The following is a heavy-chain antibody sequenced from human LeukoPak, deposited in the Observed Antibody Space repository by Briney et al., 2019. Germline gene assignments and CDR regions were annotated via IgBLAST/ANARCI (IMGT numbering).Heavy chain of an antibody. CDR1: GFIFSSHW. D-gene: IGHD6-6*01. J-gene: IGHJ4*02. V-gene: IGHV3-7*01. Sequence: GGSLRLSCAASGFIFSSHWISWVRQAPGKGLEWVANIKQDGSENYYVDSVKGRFTISRDNDKSSLYLKMNSLRAEDTAVYYCARVGGKYSSSGYWGQGTLVTVSS. CDR3: ARVGGKYSSSGY. CDR2: IKQDGSEN.